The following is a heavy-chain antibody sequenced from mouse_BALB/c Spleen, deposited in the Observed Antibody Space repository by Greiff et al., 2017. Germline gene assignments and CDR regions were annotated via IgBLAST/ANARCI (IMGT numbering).Heavy chain of an antibody. J-gene: IGHJ4*01. D-gene: IGHD2-12*01. Sequence: EVMLVESGGGLVKPGGSLKLSCAASGFTFSDYYMYWVRQTPEKRLEWVATISDGGSYTYYPDSVKGRFTISRDNAKNNLYLQMSSLKSEDTAMYYCARWKAYYKAMDYWGQGTSVTVSS. CDR3: ARWKAYYKAMDY. CDR1: GFTFSDYY. CDR2: ISDGGSYT. V-gene: IGHV5-4*02.